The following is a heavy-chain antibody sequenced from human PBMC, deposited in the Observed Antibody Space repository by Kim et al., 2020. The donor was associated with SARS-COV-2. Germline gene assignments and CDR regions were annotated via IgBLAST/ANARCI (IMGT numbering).Heavy chain of an antibody. J-gene: IGHJ6*02. V-gene: IGHV3-48*03. D-gene: IGHD3-9*01. CDR1: GFTFSSYE. CDR2: ISSSGSTI. CDR3: AREVLRYFDRRGGMDV. Sequence: GGSLRLSCAASGFTFSSYEMNWVRQAPGKGLEWVSYISSSGSTIYYADSVKGRFTISRDNAKNSLYLQMNSLRAEDTAVYYCAREVLRYFDRRGGMDVWGQGTTVTVSS.